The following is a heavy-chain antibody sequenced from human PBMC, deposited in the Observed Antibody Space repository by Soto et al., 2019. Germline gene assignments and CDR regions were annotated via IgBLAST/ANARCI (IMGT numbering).Heavy chain of an antibody. Sequence: GGSLRLSCAASGFTFSSYAMSWVRQPPGKGLEWVSAISATGGSTYFADSVKGRFTISRDNSKNTLYLQMNSLRAEDTAAYYCAKAGSTYYYYYGMDVWGQGTTVTV. CDR1: GFTFSSYA. CDR3: AKAGSTYYYYYGMDV. D-gene: IGHD1-1*01. CDR2: ISATGGST. J-gene: IGHJ6*02. V-gene: IGHV3-23*01.